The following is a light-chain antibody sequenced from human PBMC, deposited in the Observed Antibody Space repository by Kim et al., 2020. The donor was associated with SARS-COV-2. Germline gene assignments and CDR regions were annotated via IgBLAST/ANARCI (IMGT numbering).Light chain of an antibody. CDR2: SNN. CDR3: AAWDDSLSGKV. CDR1: SSNIGSNY. J-gene: IGLJ3*02. V-gene: IGLV1-47*02. Sequence: GQRVTISCSGSSSNIGSNYVYWYQQLPGTAPKLLLYSNNQRPSGVPDRFSGSKSGTSASLAISGLRSEDEADYYCAAWDDSLSGKVFGGGTQLTVL.